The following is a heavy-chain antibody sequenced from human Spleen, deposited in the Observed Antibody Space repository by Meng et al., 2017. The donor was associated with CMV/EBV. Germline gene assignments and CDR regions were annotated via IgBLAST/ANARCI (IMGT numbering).Heavy chain of an antibody. V-gene: IGHV5-51*01. CDR3: ARQGDDFLSASYYYFGMDV. CDR1: GYSFTSYW. J-gene: IGHJ6*02. Sequence: GESLKISCKGSGYSFTSYWIGWVRQMPGKGLEWMGIIYPGDSDTRYSPSFQGQVTISADKSLSTAYLQWSSLKASDTAIYYCARQGDDFLSASYYYFGMDVWGQGTTVTVSS. D-gene: IGHD3-10*01. CDR2: IYPGDSDT.